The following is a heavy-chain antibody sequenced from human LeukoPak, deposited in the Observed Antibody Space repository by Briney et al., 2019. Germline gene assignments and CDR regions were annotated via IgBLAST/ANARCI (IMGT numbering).Heavy chain of an antibody. V-gene: IGHV3-9*01. CDR2: ISWNSGSI. CDR3: AKDLINYYDSSSPRTSFDY. CDR1: GFTFSSYG. Sequence: GGSLRLSCAASGFTFSSYGMHWVRQAPGKGLEWVSGISWNSGSIGYADSVKGRFTISRDNAKNSLYLQMNSLRAEDTALYYCAKDLINYYDSSSPRTSFDYWGQGTLVTVSS. J-gene: IGHJ4*02. D-gene: IGHD3-22*01.